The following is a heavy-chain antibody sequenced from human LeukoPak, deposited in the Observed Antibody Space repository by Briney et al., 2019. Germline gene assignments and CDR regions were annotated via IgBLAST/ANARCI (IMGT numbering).Heavy chain of an antibody. D-gene: IGHD5-18*01. V-gene: IGHV5-51*01. CDR3: ARRPRYGYVEYAFDI. CDR1: GYSFTSYW. Sequence: GESLKISCKGSGYSFTSYWIGCVRQMPGKGLEWMGIIYPGDSDTRYSPSFQGQVTISADKSISTAYLQWSSLKASDTAMYYCARRPRYGYVEYAFDIWGQGTMVTVSS. J-gene: IGHJ3*02. CDR2: IYPGDSDT.